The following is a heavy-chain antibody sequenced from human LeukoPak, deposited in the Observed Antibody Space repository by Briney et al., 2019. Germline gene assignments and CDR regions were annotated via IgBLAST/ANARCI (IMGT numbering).Heavy chain of an antibody. CDR2: IYTRGST. J-gene: IGHJ3*02. Sequence: PSETLSLTCTVSGGSINNYYWSWIRQPAGKGLEWIGRIYTRGSTNYNPSLKSRVTMSVDTSKNQFSLKLSSVTAADTAVYYCARWRYCSADICSGGDAFDIWGQGTMVSVSS. D-gene: IGHD2-15*01. CDR1: GGSINNYY. CDR3: ARWRYCSADICSGGDAFDI. V-gene: IGHV4-4*07.